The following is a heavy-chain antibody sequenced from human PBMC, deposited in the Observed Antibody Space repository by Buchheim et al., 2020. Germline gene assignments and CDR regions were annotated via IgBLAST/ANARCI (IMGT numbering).Heavy chain of an antibody. CDR3: AKDLYYYGSGSSPRSDWFDP. V-gene: IGHV3-23*01. CDR1: GFTFSSYA. CDR2: ISGSGGST. Sequence: EVQLLESGGGLVQPGGSLRLSCAASGFTFSSYAMSWVRQAPGKGLEWVSAISGSGGSTYYADSVKGRFTISRDNSKKPLYLQMNSLRAEDTAVYYCAKDLYYYGSGSSPRSDWFDPWGQGTL. J-gene: IGHJ5*02. D-gene: IGHD3-10*01.